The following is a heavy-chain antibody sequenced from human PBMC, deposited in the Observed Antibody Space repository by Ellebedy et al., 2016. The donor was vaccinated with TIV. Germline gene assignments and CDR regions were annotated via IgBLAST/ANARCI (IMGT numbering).Heavy chain of an antibody. CDR1: GGAITSSSFY. V-gene: IGHV4-39*07. J-gene: IGHJ4*02. D-gene: IGHD2/OR15-2a*01. Sequence: GSLRLXXNVSGGAITSSSFYWGWIRQPPGKGLEWIGSIYYTGTAYYTPSLKTRVTMSVDTSKSQFSLNLKSVTAADTAVYYCAREVVGTTRYFASWGRGTLVTVSS. CDR2: IYYTGTA. CDR3: AREVVGTTRYFAS.